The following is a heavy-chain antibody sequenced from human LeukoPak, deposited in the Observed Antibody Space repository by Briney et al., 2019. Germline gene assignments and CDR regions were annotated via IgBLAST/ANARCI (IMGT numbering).Heavy chain of an antibody. J-gene: IGHJ1*01. CDR2: ISWNSGSI. CDR1: GFTFDDYA. V-gene: IGHV3-9*01. CDR3: AREGIAAAGEH. Sequence: GGSLRLSCAASGFTFDDYAMHWVRQAPGKGLEWVSGISWNSGSIGYADSVKGRFTISRDNAKNSLYLQMKSLRVEDTAVYYCAREGIAAAGEHWGQGTLVTVSS. D-gene: IGHD6-13*01.